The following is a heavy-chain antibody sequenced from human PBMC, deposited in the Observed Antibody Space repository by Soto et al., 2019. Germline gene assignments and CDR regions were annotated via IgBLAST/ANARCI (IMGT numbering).Heavy chain of an antibody. J-gene: IGHJ1*01. V-gene: IGHV1-18*01. CDR1: GYTFTSYG. Sequence: QVQLVQSGAEVKKPGASVKVSCKASGYTFTSYGISWVRQAPGQGLEWMGWISAYNGNTNYAQKLQGRVTMTPDTSTSTAYMELRSLRSDDTAVYYCARDPFAIPNYSSPEYFQHWGQGTLVTVSS. CDR2: ISAYNGNT. D-gene: IGHD2-21*01. CDR3: ARDPFAIPNYSSPEYFQH.